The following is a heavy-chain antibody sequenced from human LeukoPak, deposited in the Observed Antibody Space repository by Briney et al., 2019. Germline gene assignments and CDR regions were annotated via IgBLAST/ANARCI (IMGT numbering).Heavy chain of an antibody. D-gene: IGHD2-2*01. Sequence: SGGPLRLSCAASGFTFDDYGMSWVRQAPGKGLEWVSGINWNGGSTGYADSVKGRFTISRDNAKNSLYLQMNSLRAEDTALYYCARAHQPYYYMDVWGKGTTVTVSS. J-gene: IGHJ6*03. V-gene: IGHV3-20*04. CDR1: GFTFDDYG. CDR2: INWNGGST. CDR3: ARAHQPYYYMDV.